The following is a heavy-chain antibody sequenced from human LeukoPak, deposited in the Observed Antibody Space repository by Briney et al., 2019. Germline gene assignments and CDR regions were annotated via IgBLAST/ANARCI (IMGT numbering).Heavy chain of an antibody. D-gene: IGHD1-14*01. CDR2: IHRNGSP. CDR1: LDSTTSNF. V-gene: IGHV4-4*02. CDR3: AREILGGFNPGAY. J-gene: IGHJ4*02. Sequence: PSETLSLTCTVSLDSTTSNFWSWVRQPPGKGLEWIGEIHRNGSPNYNPSLQSRVTISIDRSRNQIVLELSSVTAADTAFYYCAREILGGFNPGAYWGQGTLVTVSS.